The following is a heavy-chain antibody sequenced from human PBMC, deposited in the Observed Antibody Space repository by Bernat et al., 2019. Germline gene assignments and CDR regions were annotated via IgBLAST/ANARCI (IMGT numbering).Heavy chain of an antibody. D-gene: IGHD5-12*01. CDR2: IYPGDSDT. CDR1: GYSFTSYW. CDR3: ASPSGYDLRDWGAFDI. J-gene: IGHJ3*02. Sequence: EVQLVQSGAEVKKPGESLKISCKGSGYSFTSYWIGWVRQMPGKGLEWMGIIYPGDSDTRYSPSFQGQVAISADKSISTAYLQWSSLKASDTAMYYCASPSGYDLRDWGAFDIWGQGTMVTVSS. V-gene: IGHV5-51*01.